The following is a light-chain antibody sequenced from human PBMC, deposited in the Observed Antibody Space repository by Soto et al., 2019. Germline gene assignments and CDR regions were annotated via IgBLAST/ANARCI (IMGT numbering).Light chain of an antibody. CDR3: QQRSNWPPWT. Sequence: TPSPATLSESPFERATLSCRSSQSVSSKLAWYQQKPGQAPRLLIYDASNRATGIPARFSGSGSGTDFTLTISSLEPEDFAVYYCQQRSNWPPWTFGQGTKVDI. CDR2: DAS. CDR1: QSVSSK. J-gene: IGKJ1*01. V-gene: IGKV3-11*01.